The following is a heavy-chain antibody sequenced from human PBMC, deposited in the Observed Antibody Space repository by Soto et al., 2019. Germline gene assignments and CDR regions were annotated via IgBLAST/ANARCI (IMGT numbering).Heavy chain of an antibody. CDR2: LSGSGTST. D-gene: IGHD6-19*01. Sequence: QPGGSLRLSCAASGFSFVSYAMNWVRQAPGKGLEWVSGLSGSGTSTYYADSVKGRFTISRDNSRDTLFLQMNSLTADDTAVYYCAKATTNGGWFNPFDSWGQGALVTVSS. V-gene: IGHV3-23*01. J-gene: IGHJ4*02. CDR3: AKATTNGGWFNPFDS. CDR1: GFSFVSYA.